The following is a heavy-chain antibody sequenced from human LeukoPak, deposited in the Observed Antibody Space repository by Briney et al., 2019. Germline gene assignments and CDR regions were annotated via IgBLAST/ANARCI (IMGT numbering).Heavy chain of an antibody. CDR3: ARDPVLRYFDWSRTCCYYGMDV. CDR2: IYYSGST. CDR1: GGSISSGGYY. Sequence: SETLSLTCTVSGGSISSGGYYWSWIRQPPGKGLEWIGYIYYSGSTYYNPSLKSRVTISVDTSKNQFSLKLSSVTAADTAVYYCARDPVLRYFDWSRTCCYYGMDVWGQGTTVTVSS. J-gene: IGHJ6*02. D-gene: IGHD3-9*01. V-gene: IGHV4-31*03.